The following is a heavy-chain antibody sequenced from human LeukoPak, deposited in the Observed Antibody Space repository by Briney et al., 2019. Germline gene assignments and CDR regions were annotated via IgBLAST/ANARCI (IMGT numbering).Heavy chain of an antibody. D-gene: IGHD3-10*01. CDR3: AKDLNYLLWFGESYYYYGMDV. J-gene: IGHJ6*02. Sequence: GGSLRLSCAASGFTFSLYWMNWVRRAPGKGLEWVANIKQDGSEKNYVDSVKGRFTISRDNAKNSLYLQMNNLRVEDTAIYYCAKDLNYLLWFGESYYYYGMDVWGQGTTVTVSS. CDR2: IKQDGSEK. V-gene: IGHV3-7*03. CDR1: GFTFSLYW.